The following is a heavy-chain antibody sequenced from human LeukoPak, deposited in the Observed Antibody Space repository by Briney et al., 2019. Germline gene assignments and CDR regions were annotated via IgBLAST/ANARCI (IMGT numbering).Heavy chain of an antibody. Sequence: QPGGSLRLSCAASGFTFSGSSMHWVRQASGKGLEWVGRIRSKANTYATAYAASVNGRFTISRDDSKNTAYLQMNSLKTEDTAVYYCTRWDSDYPFDYWGQGTLVTVSS. V-gene: IGHV3-73*01. CDR3: TRWDSDYPFDY. CDR1: GFTFSGSS. CDR2: IRSKANTYAT. J-gene: IGHJ4*02. D-gene: IGHD5-12*01.